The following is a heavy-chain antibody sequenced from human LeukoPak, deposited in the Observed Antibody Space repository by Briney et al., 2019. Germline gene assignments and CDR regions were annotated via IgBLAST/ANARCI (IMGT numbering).Heavy chain of an antibody. J-gene: IGHJ4*02. CDR3: ARLSQTTRGYSYGSALVY. V-gene: IGHV1-69*05. D-gene: IGHD5-18*01. Sequence: ASVKVSCKASGGTFSSYAISWVRQAPGQGLEWMGGIIPIFGTANYAQKLQGRVTMTTDTSTSTACMELRSLRSDDTAVYYCARLSQTTRGYSYGSALVYWGQGTLVTVSS. CDR2: IIPIFGTA. CDR1: GGTFSSYA.